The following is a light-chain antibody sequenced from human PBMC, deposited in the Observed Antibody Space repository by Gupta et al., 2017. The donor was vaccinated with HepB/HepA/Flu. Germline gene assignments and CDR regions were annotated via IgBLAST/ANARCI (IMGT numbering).Light chain of an antibody. CDR1: SSDVGGFNF. CDR2: DVS. V-gene: IGLV2-14*03. Sequence: QSALTQPASVSVSPGQSFTISCTGTSSDVGGFNFVSWYQQHPAKTPKLMIYDVSNRPSGVSNRFSGSKSGNTASLTISGLQAEDEADYYCSSYTSSSTPVFGGGTKLTVL. J-gene: IGLJ2*01. CDR3: SSYTSSSTPV.